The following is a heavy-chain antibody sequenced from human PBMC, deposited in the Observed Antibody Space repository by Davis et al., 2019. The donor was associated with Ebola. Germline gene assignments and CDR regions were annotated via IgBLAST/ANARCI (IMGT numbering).Heavy chain of an antibody. CDR1: GFTFSSYA. Sequence: PGGSLRLSCAASGFTFSSYAMSWVRQAPGKGLEWVSSISSSSSYIYYADSVKGRFTISRDNAKNSLYLQMNSLRAEDTAVDYCARDRGYSSSAYFDYWGQGTLVTVSS. D-gene: IGHD6-6*01. CDR2: ISSSSSYI. CDR3: ARDRGYSSSAYFDY. V-gene: IGHV3-21*01. J-gene: IGHJ4*02.